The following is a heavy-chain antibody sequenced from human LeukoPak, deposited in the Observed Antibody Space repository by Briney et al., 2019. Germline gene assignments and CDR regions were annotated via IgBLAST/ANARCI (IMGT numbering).Heavy chain of an antibody. J-gene: IGHJ5*02. CDR2: ISWNSGSI. Sequence: GGSLRLSCAASGFTFDDYAMHWVRQAPGKGLEWVSGISWNSGSIGYADSVKGRFTISRDNAKNSLYLQMNSLSAEDTALYYCAKDSYYGGNSGWFDPWGQGTLVTVSS. D-gene: IGHD4-23*01. CDR1: GFTFDDYA. V-gene: IGHV3-9*01. CDR3: AKDSYYGGNSGWFDP.